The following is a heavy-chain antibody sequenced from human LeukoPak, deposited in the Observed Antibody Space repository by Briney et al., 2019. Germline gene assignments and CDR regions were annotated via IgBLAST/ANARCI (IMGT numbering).Heavy chain of an antibody. CDR3: AKAQRGYCSSTSCYQFDY. CDR1: GFTFSSYA. V-gene: IGHV3-23*01. Sequence: PGGSLRLSCAASGFTFSSYAMSWVRQAPGKGLEWVSAISGSGGSTYYADSVKGRFTISRDNSKNTLYPQMNSLRAEDTAVYYCAKAQRGYCSSTSCYQFDYWGQGTLVTVSS. J-gene: IGHJ4*02. D-gene: IGHD2-2*01. CDR2: ISGSGGST.